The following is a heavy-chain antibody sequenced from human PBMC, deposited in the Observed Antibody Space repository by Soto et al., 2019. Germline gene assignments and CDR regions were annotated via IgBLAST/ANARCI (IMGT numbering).Heavy chain of an antibody. CDR2: ISWNSGSI. Sequence: PGGSLRLSCAASGFTFDDYAMHWVRQAPGKGLEWVSGISWNSGSIGYADSVKGRFTISRDNAKNSLYLQMNSLRAEDTALYYCAKDRTAHYPYGMDVWGQGTTVTVSS. V-gene: IGHV3-9*01. CDR1: GFTFDDYA. D-gene: IGHD4-17*01. J-gene: IGHJ6*02. CDR3: AKDRTAHYPYGMDV.